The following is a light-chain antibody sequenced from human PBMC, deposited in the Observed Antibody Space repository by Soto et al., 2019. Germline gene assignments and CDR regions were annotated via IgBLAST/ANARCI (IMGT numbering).Light chain of an antibody. CDR2: SNN. J-gene: IGLJ2*01. Sequence: QSVLTQPPSASGTPGQRVTISCSGSTSNIGTNTVNWYQQLPGTAPKLLIYSNNRRPSGVPDRFSGSKSGTSASLAISGLQSEDEADYYCAAWDDSLSGLVFGGGTKLTVL. CDR1: TSNIGTNT. CDR3: AAWDDSLSGLV. V-gene: IGLV1-44*01.